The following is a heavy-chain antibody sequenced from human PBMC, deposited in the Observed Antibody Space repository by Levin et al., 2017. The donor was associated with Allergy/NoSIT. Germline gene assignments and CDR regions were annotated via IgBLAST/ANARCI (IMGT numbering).Heavy chain of an antibody. CDR2: ISDSGGST. J-gene: IGHJ5*02. CDR3: AKERAAYCRSTSCSEGNWSDP. D-gene: IGHD2-2*01. CDR1: GFSFSSYA. V-gene: IGHV3-23*01. Sequence: GESLKISCAASGFSFSSYAMSWVRQAPGQGLEWVSAISDSGGSTYYADSVKGRITISRDNSKNTVYLQMNSLRAEDTAVYYCAKERAAYCRSTSCSEGNWSDPWGQGTLVTVSS.